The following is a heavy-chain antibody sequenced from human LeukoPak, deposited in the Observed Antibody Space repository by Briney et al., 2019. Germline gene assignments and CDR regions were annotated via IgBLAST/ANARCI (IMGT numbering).Heavy chain of an antibody. CDR2: ISSSSSYI. J-gene: IGHJ4*02. Sequence: GGSLRLSCAASGFTFSSYAMSWVRQAPGKGLEWVSSISSSSSYIYYADSVKGRFTISRDNAKNSLYLQMNSLRAEDTAVYYCARDQGGYRYFDYWGQGTLVTVSS. V-gene: IGHV3-21*01. CDR1: GFTFSSYA. D-gene: IGHD5-12*01. CDR3: ARDQGGYRYFDY.